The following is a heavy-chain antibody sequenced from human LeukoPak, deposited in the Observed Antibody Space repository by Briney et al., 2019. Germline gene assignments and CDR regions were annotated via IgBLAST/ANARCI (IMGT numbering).Heavy chain of an antibody. D-gene: IGHD3-3*01. CDR2: ISYDGSNK. Sequence: GGSLRLSCAASGLTFSSYTMDWVRQAPGKGLEWVAVISYDGSNKYYADSVKGRFTISRDNSKNTLYLQMNSLRAEDTAVYYCARELTIFGVVIQRYDAFDIWGRGTMVTVSS. J-gene: IGHJ3*02. CDR1: GLTFSSYT. V-gene: IGHV3-30-3*01. CDR3: ARELTIFGVVIQRYDAFDI.